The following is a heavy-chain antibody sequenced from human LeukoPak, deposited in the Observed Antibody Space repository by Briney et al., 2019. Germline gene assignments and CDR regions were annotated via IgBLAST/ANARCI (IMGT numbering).Heavy chain of an antibody. CDR1: GYTFTSHA. J-gene: IGHJ4*02. D-gene: IGHD2-2*01. Sequence: GASVKVSCKASGYTFTSHAMNWVRQAPGQGLEWMGWINTNTGNPTYAQGFTGRFVFSLDTSVSTAYLQISSLKAEDTAVYYCAKQGPGYCGSTRCYGVDFWGQGTLVTVSS. CDR3: AKQGPGYCGSTRCYGVDF. CDR2: INTNTGNP. V-gene: IGHV7-4-1*02.